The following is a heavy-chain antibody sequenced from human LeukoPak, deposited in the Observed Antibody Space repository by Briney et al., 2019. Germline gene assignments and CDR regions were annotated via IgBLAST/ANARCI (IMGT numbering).Heavy chain of an antibody. CDR1: GFTFSNYW. CDR3: AKGHSSTGWYFDL. V-gene: IGHV3-74*01. J-gene: IGHJ2*01. CDR2: IKSDGSRT. Sequence: GGSLRLSCAASGFTFSNYWMHWVRQAPGKGLVWVSRIKSDGSRTDYADSVKGRFTISRDNAKNTLYLQMNSLRAEDTAVYYCAKGHSSTGWYFDLWGRGTLVTVSS. D-gene: IGHD2-2*01.